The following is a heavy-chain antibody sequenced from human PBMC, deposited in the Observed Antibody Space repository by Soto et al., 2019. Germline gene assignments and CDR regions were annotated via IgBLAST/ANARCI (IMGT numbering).Heavy chain of an antibody. CDR3: AKEYSSSPFGYYYGMDV. Sequence: ASVKVSCKASGYTFTSYDINWVRQATGQGLEWMGWMNPNSGNTGYAQKFQGRVTMTRNTSISTAYMELSSLRSEDTAVYYCAKEYSSSPFGYYYGMDVWGQGTTVTV. CDR1: GYTFTSYD. D-gene: IGHD6-6*01. J-gene: IGHJ6*02. CDR2: MNPNSGNT. V-gene: IGHV1-8*01.